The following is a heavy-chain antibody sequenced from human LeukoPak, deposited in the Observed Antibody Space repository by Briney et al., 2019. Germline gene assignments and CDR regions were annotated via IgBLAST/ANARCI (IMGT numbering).Heavy chain of an antibody. CDR3: ARTTAMGPQTYFDY. CDR1: GYTFTGYY. Sequence: ASVKVSCKASGYTFTGYYMHWVRQAPGQGLEWMGWINPNSGGTNYAQKFQGRVTMTRDTSISTAYMELSRLRSDDTAVYYCARTTAMGPQTYFDYWGQGTLVTVSS. V-gene: IGHV1-2*02. J-gene: IGHJ4*02. CDR2: INPNSGGT. D-gene: IGHD5-18*01.